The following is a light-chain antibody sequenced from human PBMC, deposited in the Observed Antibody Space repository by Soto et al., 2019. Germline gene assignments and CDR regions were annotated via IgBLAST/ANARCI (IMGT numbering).Light chain of an antibody. J-gene: IGLJ1*01. CDR1: SSNIGAGCD. V-gene: IGLV1-40*01. CDR3: QSYDSSLSGFYV. CDR2: ANS. Sequence: QAVVTQPPSVSGAPGQRVTISCTGSSSNIGAGCDVHWYQQLPGGAPRLLIYANSNRPSGVPDRFSGSRSGTSASLAITGLQAEDEADYSCQSYDSSLSGFYVFGTGTQLTVL.